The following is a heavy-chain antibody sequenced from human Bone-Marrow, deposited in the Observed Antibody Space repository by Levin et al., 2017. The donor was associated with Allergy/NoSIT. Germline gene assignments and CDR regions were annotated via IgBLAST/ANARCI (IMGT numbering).Heavy chain of an antibody. CDR3: ARGSSIAAPYGMDV. D-gene: IGHD6-6*01. V-gene: IGHV3-66*01. CDR2: VYSGGST. CDR1: GFTVSTNY. J-gene: IGHJ6*02. Sequence: ETLSLTCAASGFTVSTNYMTWVRQAPGKGLEWVSAVYSGGSTYHADSVKGRFTISRDNSKNTLFLQMNSLRAEDTAVYYCARGSSIAAPYGMDVWGQGTTVTVSS.